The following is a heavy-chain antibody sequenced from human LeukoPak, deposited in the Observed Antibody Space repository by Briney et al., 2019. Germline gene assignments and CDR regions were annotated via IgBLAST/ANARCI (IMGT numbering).Heavy chain of an antibody. CDR3: ARERKSSSSAFGY. V-gene: IGHV4-34*01. D-gene: IGHD6-13*01. CDR2: INHSGST. J-gene: IGHJ4*02. CDR1: GGSFSGYY. Sequence: SETLSLTCAVYGGSFSGYYWSWIRQPPGKGLEWIGEINHSGSTNYNPSLKSRVTISVDTSKNQFSLKLSSVTAADTAVYYCARERKSSSSAFGYWGQGTLVTVSS.